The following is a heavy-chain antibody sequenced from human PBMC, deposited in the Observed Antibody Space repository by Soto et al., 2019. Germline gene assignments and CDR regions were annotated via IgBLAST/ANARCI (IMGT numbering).Heavy chain of an antibody. Sequence: QVQLQQWGAGLLKPSETLSLTCAVYGGSFSGYYWSWIRQPPGKGLEWIGEINHSGSTNYNPSLKSRVTISVDTSKNQFSLKLSSVTAADTAVYYCARWKTPNDAFDIWGPGTMVTVSS. CDR3: ARWKTPNDAFDI. D-gene: IGHD1-1*01. CDR1: GGSFSGYY. V-gene: IGHV4-34*01. CDR2: INHSGST. J-gene: IGHJ3*02.